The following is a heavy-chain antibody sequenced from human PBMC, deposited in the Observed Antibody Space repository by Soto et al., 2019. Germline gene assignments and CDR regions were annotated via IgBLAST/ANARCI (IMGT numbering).Heavy chain of an antibody. CDR1: GYTFTSYD. V-gene: IGHV1-8*01. Sequence: QVQLVQSGAEVKKPGASVKVSCKASGYTFTSYDINWVRQATGQGLEWMGWMNPNSGNTGYAQKFQGRVNMTRNTSISTAYMELSSLRSEDTAVYYCAREGLGYCSGGSCYRYYYYYMDVWGKGTTVTVSS. CDR2: MNPNSGNT. J-gene: IGHJ6*03. CDR3: AREGLGYCSGGSCYRYYYYYMDV. D-gene: IGHD2-15*01.